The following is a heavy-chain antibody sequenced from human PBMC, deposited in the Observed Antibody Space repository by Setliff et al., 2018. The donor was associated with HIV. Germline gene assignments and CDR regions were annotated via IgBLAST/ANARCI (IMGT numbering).Heavy chain of an antibody. V-gene: IGHV4-34*01. CDR3: ARGRKKTLAVSGTRYFDV. Sequence: SETLSLTCAVYGGSFSGYYWSWIRQPPGKGLEWIGEINHSGSTNYNPSLKSRITISVDTSKNQFSLKLTSVTAADMGVYYCARGRKKTLAVSGTRYFDVWGQGTLVTVSS. CDR2: INHSGST. D-gene: IGHD6-19*01. J-gene: IGHJ4*02. CDR1: GGSFSGYY.